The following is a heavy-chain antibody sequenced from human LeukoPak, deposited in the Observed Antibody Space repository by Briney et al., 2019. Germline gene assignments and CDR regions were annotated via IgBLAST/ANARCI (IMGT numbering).Heavy chain of an antibody. V-gene: IGHV3-30*03. CDR2: ISYDGSNK. CDR1: GFTFSNFG. Sequence: PGGSLRLSCAASGFTFSNFGMHWVRQAPGKGLQWVAFISYDGSNKLYADSVKGRFTISRDSSKNTQYLQMNSLRPQDTAVYYCGRQAAPDYWGQGTLVTVSS. D-gene: IGHD2-15*01. J-gene: IGHJ4*02. CDR3: GRQAAPDY.